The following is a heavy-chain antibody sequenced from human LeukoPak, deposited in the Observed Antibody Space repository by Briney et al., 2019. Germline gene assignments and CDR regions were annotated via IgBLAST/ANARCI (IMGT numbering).Heavy chain of an antibody. CDR1: GFTFSSYG. CDR3: ASSRYDSSGYYGIIGY. CDR2: ISSSSIYM. V-gene: IGHV3-21*01. Sequence: GGSLRLSCAASGFTFSSYGMSWVRQAPGKGLEWVSSISSSSIYMYYADSVKGRFTISRDNAKNSLYLQMNSLRAEDTAVYYCASSRYDSSGYYGIIGYWGQGTLVTVSS. J-gene: IGHJ4*02. D-gene: IGHD3-22*01.